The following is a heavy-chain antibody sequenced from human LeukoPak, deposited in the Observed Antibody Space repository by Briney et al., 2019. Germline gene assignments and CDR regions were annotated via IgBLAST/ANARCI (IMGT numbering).Heavy chain of an antibody. CDR2: IYYSGST. J-gene: IGHJ6*02. CDR3: ARDGPAGYYYGMDV. D-gene: IGHD2-2*01. CDR1: GGSISSYY. V-gene: IGHV4-59*01. Sequence: SETLSLTCTVSGGSISSYYWSWIRQPPGKGLEWIGYIYYSGSTNYNPSLKSRVTISVGTSKNQFSLKLSSVTAADTAVYYCARDGPAGYYYGMDVWGQGTTVTVSS.